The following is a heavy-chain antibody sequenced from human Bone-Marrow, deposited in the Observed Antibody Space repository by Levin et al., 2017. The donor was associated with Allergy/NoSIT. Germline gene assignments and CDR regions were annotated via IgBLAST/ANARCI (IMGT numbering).Heavy chain of an antibody. CDR2: MSGNSGNT. CDR3: ARGGIIVVAYYLDS. V-gene: IGHV1-8*01. CDR1: GYPFTAYD. Sequence: ASVKVSCKASGYPFTAYDIDWVRQATGQGLEWMGWMSGNSGNTNYAQKFQGRVTMTRNISINTAYLELSGLTSEDTAVYYCARGGIIVVAYYLDSWGQGTRITVSS. D-gene: IGHD1-14*01. J-gene: IGHJ4*02.